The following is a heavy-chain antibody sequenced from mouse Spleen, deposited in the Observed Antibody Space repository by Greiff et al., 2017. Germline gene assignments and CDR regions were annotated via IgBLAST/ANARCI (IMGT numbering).Heavy chain of an antibody. CDR1: GFTFSDYG. D-gene: IGHD1-1*01. J-gene: IGHJ4*01. Sequence: DVKLVESGGGLVKPGGSLKLSCAASGFTFSDYGMHWVRQAPEKGLEWVAYISSGSSSTYYADTVKGRVTISRDNATNTLYLQMTSLRSEDTAMYFCARDSFGSSSDAMDYWGQGTSVTVSS. CDR3: ARDSFGSSSDAMDY. CDR2: ISSGSSST. V-gene: IGHV5-17*01.